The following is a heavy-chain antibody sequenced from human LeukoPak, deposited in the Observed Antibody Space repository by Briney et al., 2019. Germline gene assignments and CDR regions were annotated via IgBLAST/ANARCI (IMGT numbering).Heavy chain of an antibody. CDR1: GYSISSGYY. Sequence: SETLSLTCTVSGYSISSGYYWGWIRQPPGKGLEWIGSIYHSGSTYYNPSLKSRVTISVDTSKNQFSLKLSSVTAADTAVYYCARGYSSRNDAFDIWGQGTMVTVSS. CDR3: ARGYSSRNDAFDI. J-gene: IGHJ3*02. CDR2: IYHSGST. D-gene: IGHD6-13*01. V-gene: IGHV4-38-2*02.